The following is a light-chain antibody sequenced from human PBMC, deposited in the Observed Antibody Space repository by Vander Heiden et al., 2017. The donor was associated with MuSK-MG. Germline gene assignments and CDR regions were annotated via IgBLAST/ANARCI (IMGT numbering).Light chain of an antibody. CDR3: QQYNNWPPFTWT. J-gene: IGKJ1*01. V-gene: IGKV3-15*01. CDR1: QSVRTN. Sequence: EIVLTQSPPTLSVSPGDRATLYCRASQSVRTNLAWYQQEPGQAPRLLIYGASTRATGMPARFSGTGSGTEFTLTITNVQSEDFAVYYCQQYNNWPPFTWTFGQGTKVDIK. CDR2: GAS.